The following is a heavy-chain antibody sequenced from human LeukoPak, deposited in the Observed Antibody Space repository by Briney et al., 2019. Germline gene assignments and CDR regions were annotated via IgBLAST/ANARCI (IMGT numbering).Heavy chain of an antibody. CDR1: GDTFTKYG. CDR3: ARAQSDFGDFSMCDY. D-gene: IGHD4-17*01. CDR2: ISADNGNR. V-gene: IGHV1-18*01. Sequence: ASVKVSCKASGDTFTKYGITWVRQAPGQGLDWMGWISADNGNRNYAHKVQDRVTLTTDTSTSTAYMELTSLRLDDTAVYYCARAQSDFGDFSMCDYWGQGTLVTVSS. J-gene: IGHJ4*02.